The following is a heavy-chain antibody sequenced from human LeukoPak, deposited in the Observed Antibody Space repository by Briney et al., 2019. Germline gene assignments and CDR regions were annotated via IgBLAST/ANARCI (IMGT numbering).Heavy chain of an antibody. CDR2: IYTSGST. CDR3: ARESSLHYYDNSGYYPYYFDY. D-gene: IGHD3-22*01. J-gene: IGHJ4*02. V-gene: IGHV4-4*07. CDR1: GGSISSYY. Sequence: SETLSLTCTVSGGSISSYYWSWIRQPAGKGLEWIGRIYTSGSTNYNPSLKSRVTMSVDTSKNQFSLKLSSVTAADTAVYYCARESSLHYYDNSGYYPYYFDYWGQGTLVTVSS.